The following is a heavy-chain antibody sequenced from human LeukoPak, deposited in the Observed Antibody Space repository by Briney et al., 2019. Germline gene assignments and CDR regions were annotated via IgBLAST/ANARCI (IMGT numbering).Heavy chain of an antibody. CDR3: ARVVLTPDAFDI. CDR2: ISYDGNNK. V-gene: IGHV3-30*14. CDR1: GFTFSSYA. Sequence: GRSLRLSCAASGFTFSSYAMHWVRQAPGKGLEWVAVISYDGNNKYYADSVKGRFTISRDNSKNTLYLQVNSLRAEDTAVYYCARVVLTPDAFDIWGQGTMVTVSS. J-gene: IGHJ3*02. D-gene: IGHD4/OR15-4a*01.